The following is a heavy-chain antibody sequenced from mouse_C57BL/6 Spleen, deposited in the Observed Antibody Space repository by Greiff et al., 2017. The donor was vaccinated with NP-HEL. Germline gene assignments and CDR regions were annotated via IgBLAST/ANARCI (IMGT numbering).Heavy chain of an antibody. J-gene: IGHJ3*01. D-gene: IGHD1-1*01. V-gene: IGHV1-55*01. CDR3: ARPKYYGSSTWFAY. Sequence: VQLQQPGAELVKPGASVKMSCKASGYTFTSYWITWVKQRPGQGLEWIGDIYPGSGSTNYNEKFKSKATLTVDTSSSTAYMQLSSLISEDSAVYYCARPKYYGSSTWFAYWGQGTLVTVSA. CDR2: IYPGSGST. CDR1: GYTFTSYW.